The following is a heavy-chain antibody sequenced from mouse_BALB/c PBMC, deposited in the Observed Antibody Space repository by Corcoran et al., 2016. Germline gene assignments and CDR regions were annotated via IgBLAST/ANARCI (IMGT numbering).Heavy chain of an antibody. CDR3: ARSMITTGNYYSIDY. CDR2: IYWDDDK. Sequence: QVTLKESGPGILQPSQTLSLNCSFSGFSLSTSGMGVRWIRQPSGKGLEWLAHIYWDDDKRYNPSLKSRITISKDTSSNQVCSKITSVDTAETATYYCARSMITTGNYYSIDYWGQGTSVTVSS. CDR1: GFSLSTSGMG. J-gene: IGHJ4*01. V-gene: IGHV8-12*01. D-gene: IGHD2-4*01.